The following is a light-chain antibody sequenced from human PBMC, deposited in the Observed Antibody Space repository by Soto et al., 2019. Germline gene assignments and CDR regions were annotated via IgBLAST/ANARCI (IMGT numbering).Light chain of an antibody. J-gene: IGKJ1*01. Sequence: EIVLTQSPGTLSLYPGESATLSCRASQSVTSSYIAWYQQKPGQAPRLLMYRAFTRATGIPDRFSGSGSGTDFTLIISRLEPEDFAVYHCQQYGSSPWTFGQGTKVDIK. CDR3: QQYGSSPWT. V-gene: IGKV3-20*01. CDR2: RAF. CDR1: QSVTSSY.